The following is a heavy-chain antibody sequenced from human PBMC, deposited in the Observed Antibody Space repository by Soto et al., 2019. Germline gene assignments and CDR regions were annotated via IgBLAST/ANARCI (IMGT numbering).Heavy chain of an antibody. D-gene: IGHD1-26*01. CDR2: IYYSGTA. J-gene: IGHJ4*02. CDR3: ARGEIQALIDY. Sequence: PSETLSLTCAVSGYSISSSNWWGWIRQPPGKGLEWIGYIYYSGTAYYNPSLKSRVTMSVDTSKNQFSLKLTSVTAVDTAVYYCARGEIQALIDYWGRGTLVTVSS. CDR1: GYSISSSNW. V-gene: IGHV4-28*03.